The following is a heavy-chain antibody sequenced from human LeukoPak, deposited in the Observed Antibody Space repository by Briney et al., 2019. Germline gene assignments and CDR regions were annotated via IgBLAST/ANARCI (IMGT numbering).Heavy chain of an antibody. J-gene: IGHJ4*02. Sequence: ASVKVSCKASGYTFTSYAMNWVRPAPGQGLEWMGWINTNTGNPTYAQGFTGRFVFSLDTSVSTAYLQISSPKAEDTAVYYCARDGYCSGGSCSLDYWGQGTLVTVSS. V-gene: IGHV7-4-1*02. CDR1: GYTFTSYA. CDR2: INTNTGNP. D-gene: IGHD2-15*01. CDR3: ARDGYCSGGSCSLDY.